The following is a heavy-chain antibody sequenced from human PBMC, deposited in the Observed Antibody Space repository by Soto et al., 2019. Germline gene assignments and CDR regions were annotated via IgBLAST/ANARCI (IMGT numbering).Heavy chain of an antibody. CDR1: GFTFSSYG. CDR3: AKGKTYYYDSSGYEHYDY. Sequence: GGSLRLSCAASGFTFSSYGMHWVRQAPGKGLEWVAVISYDGSNKYYADSVKGRFTISRDNSKNTLYLQMNSLRAEDTAVYYCAKGKTYYYDSSGYEHYDYWGQGTLVTVSS. J-gene: IGHJ4*02. V-gene: IGHV3-30*18. CDR2: ISYDGSNK. D-gene: IGHD3-22*01.